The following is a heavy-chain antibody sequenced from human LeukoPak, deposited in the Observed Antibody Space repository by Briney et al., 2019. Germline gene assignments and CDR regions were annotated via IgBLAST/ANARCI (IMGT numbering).Heavy chain of an antibody. CDR1: GYTFTNFW. J-gene: IGHJ4*02. D-gene: IGHD4-17*01. CDR3: ARGDYGDFRVFYTLFDY. V-gene: IGHV5-51*01. CDR2: LYPGDSDT. Sequence: GESLKISCKGSGYTFTNFWIGWVRQMPGKGLGWMGILYPGDSDTRYSPSFQVQVTISADTSISTAYLQWSSLKASDTAMYYCARGDYGDFRVFYTLFDYWGQGTLVTVSS.